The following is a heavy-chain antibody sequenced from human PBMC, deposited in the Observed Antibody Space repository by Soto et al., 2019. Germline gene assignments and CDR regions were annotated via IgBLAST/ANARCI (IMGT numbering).Heavy chain of an antibody. J-gene: IGHJ4*02. Sequence: GGSLILSCAASGFTFSSYAMSWVRQAPGKGLEWVSTISGSGGNTHYADPVKGRFTISRDNSKNTVYLQMNSLRAEDTAVYYCAKVAPYCSSTTCYIDYWGQGTLVTVSS. CDR2: ISGSGGNT. CDR1: GFTFSSYA. V-gene: IGHV3-23*01. CDR3: AKVAPYCSSTTCYIDY. D-gene: IGHD2-2*01.